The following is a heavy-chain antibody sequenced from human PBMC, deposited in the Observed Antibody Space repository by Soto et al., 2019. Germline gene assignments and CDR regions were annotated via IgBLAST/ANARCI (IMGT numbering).Heavy chain of an antibody. Sequence: GGSLRLSCAVSGFNVTNTYVSWVRQAPGKGLEWVSVIYRGFSTFYADSVKGRFTVSRDDSKNTVSLQMNSLRAEDTAVYYCARDRSDSSRDDSFDIWGQGTMVTVSS. V-gene: IGHV3-53*01. J-gene: IGHJ3*02. D-gene: IGHD3-3*01. CDR2: IYRGFST. CDR3: ARDRSDSSRDDSFDI. CDR1: GFNVTNTY.